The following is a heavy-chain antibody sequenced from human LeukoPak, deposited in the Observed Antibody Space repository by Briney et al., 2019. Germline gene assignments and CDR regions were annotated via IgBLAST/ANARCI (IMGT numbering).Heavy chain of an antibody. D-gene: IGHD6-13*01. CDR1: GGSISSGGYS. J-gene: IGHJ4*02. V-gene: IGHV4-30-2*01. CDR3: ARAIAAAGTYYFDY. Sequence: SQTLSLTCAVSGGSISSGGYSWSWIRQPPGKGLEWIGYIYHSGSTYYNPSLKSRVTISVDRSKNQFSLKLSSVTAADTAVYYCARAIAAAGTYYFDYWGQGTLVTVSS. CDR2: IYHSGST.